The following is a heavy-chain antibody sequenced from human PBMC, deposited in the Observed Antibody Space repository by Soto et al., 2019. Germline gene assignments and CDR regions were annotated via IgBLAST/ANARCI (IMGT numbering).Heavy chain of an antibody. CDR2: IDPNDSYT. CDR1: GYSFTSYW. V-gene: IGHV5-10-1*01. J-gene: IGHJ5*02. D-gene: IGHD3-10*01. CDR3: ARLTHRGFEP. Sequence: PGESLQISCKVSGYSFTSYWITCVGQMPGKGLECMGRIDPNDSYTNYSPSFQRHVTFSAEKSISTAFLQWSSLRASDTAMHYCARLTHRGFEPWGEGTLVTVSS.